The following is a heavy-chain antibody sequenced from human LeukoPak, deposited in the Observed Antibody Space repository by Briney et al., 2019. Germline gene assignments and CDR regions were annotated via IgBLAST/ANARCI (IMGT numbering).Heavy chain of an antibody. D-gene: IGHD2-2*01. CDR3: ARGPLPAVPTFFDY. V-gene: IGHV4-39*01. CDR2: IYYSGSS. CDR1: GGSISSSSSY. J-gene: IGHJ4*02. Sequence: SETLSLTCSVSGGSISSSSSYWGWIRQPPGKGLEWIGSIYYSGSSFDNPALKSRVTISVDTSKDQFSLKLSSVTAADTAVYYCARGPLPAVPTFFDYWGQGTLVTVSS.